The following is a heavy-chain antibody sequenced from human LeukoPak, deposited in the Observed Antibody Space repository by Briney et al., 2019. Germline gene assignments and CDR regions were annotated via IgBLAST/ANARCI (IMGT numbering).Heavy chain of an antibody. Sequence: ASVKVSCKVSGYTLTELSMHWVRQAPGKGLAWMGGFDPEDGETIYAQKFQGRVTMTEDTSTDTAYMELSSLRSEDTAVYYCATYDILTGYTLAYWGQGTLVTVSS. J-gene: IGHJ4*02. CDR3: ATYDILTGYTLAY. CDR1: GYTLTELS. V-gene: IGHV1-24*01. D-gene: IGHD3-9*01. CDR2: FDPEDGET.